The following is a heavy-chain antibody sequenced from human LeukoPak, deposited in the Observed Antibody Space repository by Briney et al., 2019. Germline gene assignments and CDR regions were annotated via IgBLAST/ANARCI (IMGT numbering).Heavy chain of an antibody. CDR2: IYYSGST. Sequence: SETLSLTCTVSGGSISSSSYYWGWIRQPPGKGLEWIGSIYYSGSTYYNPSLKSRVTISVDTSKNQFSLKLSSVTAADTAVYYCARVAANWVRGVTYDDYWGQGTLVTVSS. J-gene: IGHJ4*02. CDR3: ARVAANWVRGVTYDDY. V-gene: IGHV4-39*07. D-gene: IGHD3-10*01. CDR1: GGSISSSSYY.